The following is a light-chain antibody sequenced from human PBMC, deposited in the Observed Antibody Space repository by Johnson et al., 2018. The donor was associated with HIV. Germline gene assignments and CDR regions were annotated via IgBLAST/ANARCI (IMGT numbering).Light chain of an antibody. CDR2: DNN. CDR3: GAWDSSLNAYV. V-gene: IGLV1-51*01. CDR1: SSNIGNNY. J-gene: IGLJ1*01. Sequence: QLVLTQPPSVSAAPGQKVTISCSGSSSNIGNNYVSWYQQLPGTAPKLLIYDNNKRPSGIPDRSSGSKSGTSATLDMTGLQTGDEGDYYCGAWDSSLNAYVFGAGTKVTVL.